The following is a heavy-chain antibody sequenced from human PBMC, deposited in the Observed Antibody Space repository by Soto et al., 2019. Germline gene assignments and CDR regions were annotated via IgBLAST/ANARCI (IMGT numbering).Heavy chain of an antibody. D-gene: IGHD3-3*01. V-gene: IGHV4-30-4*01. CDR1: GGSISNGDYY. CDR3: ARGRFLDY. J-gene: IGHJ4*02. Sequence: SGTLSLTCTVSGGSISNGDYYWSWIRQPPGKGLEWIGYIYYSGSTYYNPSLQSRVTISVDTSKNQFSLKLSSVTAADTAVYYCARGRFLDYWGQGTLVTVS. CDR2: IYYSGST.